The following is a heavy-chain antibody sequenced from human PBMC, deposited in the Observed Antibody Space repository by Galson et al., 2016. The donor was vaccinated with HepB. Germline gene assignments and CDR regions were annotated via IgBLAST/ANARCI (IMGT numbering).Heavy chain of an antibody. CDR1: GFTFSSFA. V-gene: IGHV3-23*01. J-gene: IGHJ3*02. Sequence: SLRLSCAASGFTFSSFAMNWVRQAPGKGLQWVSAVSGSGDSTYYAGSVKGRFTISRDNSKNTLFLRMNSLRADDTAAYFCAKGLGVEAGDGFDMWGQGTMVTVSS. CDR2: VSGSGDST. D-gene: IGHD2-15*01. CDR3: AKGLGVEAGDGFDM.